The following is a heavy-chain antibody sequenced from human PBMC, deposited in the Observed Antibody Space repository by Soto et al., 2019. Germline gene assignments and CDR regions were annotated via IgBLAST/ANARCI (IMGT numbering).Heavy chain of an antibody. D-gene: IGHD3-3*01. J-gene: IGHJ6*03. CDR3: ARGRYDFWSGYRTYYYYYYMDV. CDR2: INHSGST. CDR1: GGSFSGYY. V-gene: IGHV4-34*01. Sequence: SETLSLTCAVYGGSFSGYYWSWIRQPPGKGLEWIGEINHSGSTNYNPSLKSRVTISVDTSKNQFSLKLRFVTAADTAVYYCARGRYDFWSGYRTYYYYYYMDVWGKGTTVTVSS.